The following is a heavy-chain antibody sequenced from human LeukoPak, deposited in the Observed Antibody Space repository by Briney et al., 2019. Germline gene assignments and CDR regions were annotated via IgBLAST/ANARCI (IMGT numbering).Heavy chain of an antibody. V-gene: IGHV4-34*01. J-gene: IGHJ4*02. Sequence: PSETPSLTCAVYGGSFSGYYWSWIRQPPGKGLEWIGEINHSGSTNYNPSLKSRVTISVDTSKNQFSLKLSSVTAADTAVYYCARSHPYDYIWGTHRVYFDYWGQGTLVTVSS. CDR3: ARSHPYDYIWGTHRVYFDY. CDR1: GGSFSGYY. CDR2: INHSGST. D-gene: IGHD3-16*01.